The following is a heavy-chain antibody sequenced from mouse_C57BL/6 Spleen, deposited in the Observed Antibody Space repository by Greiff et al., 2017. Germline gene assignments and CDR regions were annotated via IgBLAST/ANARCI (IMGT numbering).Heavy chain of an antibody. CDR1: GYTFTDYN. CDR3: ARYYSNYGGYFDY. CDR2: INPNNGGN. J-gene: IGHJ2*01. V-gene: IGHV1-18*01. Sequence: SGPELVKPGASVKIPCKASGYTFTDYNMDWVKQSHGKSLEWIGDINPNNGGNIYNQKFKGKATLTVDKSSSTAYMELRSLTSEGTAVDYCARYYSNYGGYFDYWGQGTTLTVSS. D-gene: IGHD2-5*01.